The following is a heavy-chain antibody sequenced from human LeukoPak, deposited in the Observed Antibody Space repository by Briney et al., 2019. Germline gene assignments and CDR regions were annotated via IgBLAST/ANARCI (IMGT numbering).Heavy chain of an antibody. CDR2: ISGSGGNT. J-gene: IGHJ4*02. Sequence: GGSLRLSCAASGFTFSSYAMSWVRQAPGKGLEWVSAISGSGGNTYYADSVKGRFTISRDNSKNTLYLQMNSLRAEDTAAYYCAKVECSGGSCFPDYWGQGTLVTVSS. V-gene: IGHV3-23*01. D-gene: IGHD2-15*01. CDR1: GFTFSSYA. CDR3: AKVECSGGSCFPDY.